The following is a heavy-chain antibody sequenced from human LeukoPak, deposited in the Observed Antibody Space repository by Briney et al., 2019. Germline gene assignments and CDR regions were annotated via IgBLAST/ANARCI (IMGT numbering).Heavy chain of an antibody. CDR1: GGTFSSYA. Sequence: SVKVSCKASGGTFSSYAISWVRQAPGQGLEWMGGIIPTFGTANYAQKFQGRVTITADESTSTAYMELSSLRSEDTAVYYCAREGAYSSSPLDYWGQGTLVTVSS. J-gene: IGHJ4*02. V-gene: IGHV1-69*01. CDR3: AREGAYSSSPLDY. CDR2: IIPTFGTA. D-gene: IGHD6-13*01.